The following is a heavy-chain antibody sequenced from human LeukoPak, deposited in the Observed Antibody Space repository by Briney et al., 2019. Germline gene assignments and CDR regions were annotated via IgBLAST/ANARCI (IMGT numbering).Heavy chain of an antibody. V-gene: IGHV1-69*06. D-gene: IGHD3-22*01. Sequence: GASVKVSCKASGGTFSSYAISWVRQAPGQGLEWMGRIIPIFGTANYAQKFQGRVTITADKSTSTAYMELSSLRSEHTAVYYCARDKNGYSYDSSGYYSFDYWGQGTLVTVSS. J-gene: IGHJ4*02. CDR2: IIPIFGTA. CDR1: GGTFSSYA. CDR3: ARDKNGYSYDSSGYYSFDY.